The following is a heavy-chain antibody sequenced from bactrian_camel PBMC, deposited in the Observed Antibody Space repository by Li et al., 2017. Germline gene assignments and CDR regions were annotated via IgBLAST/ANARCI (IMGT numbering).Heavy chain of an antibody. D-gene: IGHD2*01. V-gene: IGHV3S53*01. CDR3: TVATIVPATGYCLPNY. CDR1: GYTIKTNC. CDR2: VNSAGST. Sequence: HVQLVESGGGLVQPGGSLRLSCAASGYTIKTNCVGWFRHGPGKEREGVAAVNSAGSTTYADSVKGRFTISQDNAKNTLFLQMNRMKTEDTAVYYCTVATIVPATGYCLPNYRGQGTQVTVS. J-gene: IGHJ4*01.